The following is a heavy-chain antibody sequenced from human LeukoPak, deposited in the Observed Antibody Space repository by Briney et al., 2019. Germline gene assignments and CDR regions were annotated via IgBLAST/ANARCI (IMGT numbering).Heavy chain of an antibody. V-gene: IGHV4-59*08. CDR3: ARRRYYNSSGYWYYFDY. J-gene: IGHJ4*02. Sequence: SETLSLTCTVSGDSISGYHWSWIRQPPGKGLEWIGQIFYSGSTNYNPSLKSRVTISVDTSKNQFSLKLSSVTAADTAVYYCARRRYYNSSGYWYYFDYWGQGTLVTVSS. CDR2: IFYSGST. D-gene: IGHD3-22*01. CDR1: GDSISGYH.